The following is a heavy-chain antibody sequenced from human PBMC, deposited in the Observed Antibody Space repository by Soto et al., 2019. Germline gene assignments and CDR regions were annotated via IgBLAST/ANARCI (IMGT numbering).Heavy chain of an antibody. Sequence: GGSLRLSCAASGFTFSSYGLHWVRQAPGKGLEWVSYISSSSSVIYYADSVKGRFTISRDNAKNSLYLQMNSLRAEDTAAYFCATDGRYSSGWFDFWGQGTLVTVS. CDR3: ATDGRYSSGWFDF. V-gene: IGHV3-48*01. J-gene: IGHJ4*02. CDR2: ISSSSSVI. D-gene: IGHD6-19*01. CDR1: GFTFSSYG.